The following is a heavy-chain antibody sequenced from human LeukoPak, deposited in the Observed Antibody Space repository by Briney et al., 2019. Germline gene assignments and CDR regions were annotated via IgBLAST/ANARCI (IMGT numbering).Heavy chain of an antibody. CDR2: ISYDGNNK. D-gene: IGHD5-18*01. J-gene: IGHJ4*02. CDR3: AKDPTAMVTGAFDY. V-gene: IGHV3-30*18. Sequence: GGSLRLSCAASGFTLSRYGMHWVRQAPGKGLEWVAVISYDGNNKYYGDSVKGRFTISRDNSKNTLYLQMNSLRVEDTAVYYCAKDPTAMVTGAFDYWGQGTLVTVSS. CDR1: GFTLSRYG.